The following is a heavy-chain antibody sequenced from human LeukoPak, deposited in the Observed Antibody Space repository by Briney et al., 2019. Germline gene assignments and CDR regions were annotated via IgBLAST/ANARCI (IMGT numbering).Heavy chain of an antibody. CDR2: IQYDGSYK. CDR3: ASVQWGYFDWGAIT. V-gene: IGHV3-30*02. CDR1: EFTFSSYG. Sequence: PGGSLRLSCAASEFTFSSYGMHWVRQAPGKGLEWVAFIQYDGSYKDYGDSVKGRFTISRDNSKNTLYLQMNSLRAEDTAVYYCASVQWGYFDWGAITWGQGTLVTVSS. D-gene: IGHD3-9*01. J-gene: IGHJ5*02.